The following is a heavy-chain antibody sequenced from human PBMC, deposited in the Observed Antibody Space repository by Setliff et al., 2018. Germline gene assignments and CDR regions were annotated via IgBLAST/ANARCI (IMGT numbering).Heavy chain of an antibody. CDR1: GFAFSRHT. D-gene: IGHD2-15*01. CDR2: ISSSSTYI. J-gene: IGHJ4*02. CDR3: ARTCSGSGCYAGLES. Sequence: PGGSLRLSCAASGFAFSRHTMNWVRQTPGGGLEWVSAISSSSTYIFYADSVRGRFTVSRDNAKNSLYLQMNSLRPEDTAVYYCARTCSGSGCYAGLESWGQGTPVTVSS. V-gene: IGHV3-21*01.